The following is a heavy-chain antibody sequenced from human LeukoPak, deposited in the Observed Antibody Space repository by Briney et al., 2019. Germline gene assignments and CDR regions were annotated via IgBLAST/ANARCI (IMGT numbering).Heavy chain of an antibody. V-gene: IGHV3-21*01. CDR2: ISSSSSYI. CDR3: ARDTPPTDYAFDI. Sequence: GGSLRLSCAASGFTFSSYSMNWVRQAPGKGLEWVSSISSSSSYIYYADSVKGRFTISRDNAKNSLYLQMNSLRAEDTAVYYCARDTPPTDYAFDIWGQGTMVTVYS. D-gene: IGHD3-3*01. CDR1: GFTFSSYS. J-gene: IGHJ3*02.